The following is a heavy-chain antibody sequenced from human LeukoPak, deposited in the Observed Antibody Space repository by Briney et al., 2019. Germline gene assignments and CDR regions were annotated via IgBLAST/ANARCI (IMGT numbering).Heavy chain of an antibody. CDR2: IRHDGGET. Sequence: PGGSLRLSCAASGFSFITYWMGWVRQAPGKGLEWVANIRHDGGETYYVGSVKGRFTISRDNAKNSLYLQMNSLSAEDTAVYYCARDVEPVDTAMVFDYWGQGTLVTVSS. J-gene: IGHJ4*02. D-gene: IGHD5-18*01. CDR3: ARDVEPVDTAMVFDY. CDR1: GFSFITYW. V-gene: IGHV3-7*01.